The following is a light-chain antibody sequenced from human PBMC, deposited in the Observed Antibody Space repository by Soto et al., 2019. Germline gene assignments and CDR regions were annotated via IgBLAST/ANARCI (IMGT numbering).Light chain of an antibody. J-gene: IGKJ4*01. CDR1: QDISSW. CDR2: AAS. V-gene: IGKV1D-16*01. Sequence: DIQMTQSPSSLSASVEDRVTITCRASQDISSWLAWYQQKPGKAPKLLIYAASNLQSGVPSRFSGSGSGTEFTLTISSLQPDDFATYFCLQYNYYPLTFGGGTKVDIK. CDR3: LQYNYYPLT.